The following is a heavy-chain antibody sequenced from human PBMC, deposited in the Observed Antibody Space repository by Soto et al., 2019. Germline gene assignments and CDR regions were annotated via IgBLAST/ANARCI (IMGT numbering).Heavy chain of an antibody. CDR2: ISSSGSTI. D-gene: IGHD4-17*01. J-gene: IGHJ4*02. CDR1: GFTFSDYY. CDR3: ARIIYGDYSYYFDY. V-gene: IGHV3-11*01. Sequence: PGGSLRLSCAASGFTFSDYYMSWIRRAPGKGLEWVSYISSSGSTIYYADSLKGRFTISRDNAKNSLYLQMNSLRAEDTAVYYCARIIYGDYSYYFDYWGQGTLVTVSS.